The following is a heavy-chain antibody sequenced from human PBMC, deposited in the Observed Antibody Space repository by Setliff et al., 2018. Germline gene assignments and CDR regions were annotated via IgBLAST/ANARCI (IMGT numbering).Heavy chain of an antibody. CDR2: ISSSSSTI. Sequence: ASVKVSCAASGFTFSSYSINWVRQAPGKGLEWVSYISSSSSTIYYADSVKGRFTISRDNAKSSLYLRMNSLRAEDTAVYYCARVAGRGRYWYFDLWGRGTLVTVSS. J-gene: IGHJ2*01. V-gene: IGHV3-48*04. CDR1: GFTFSSYS. CDR3: ARVAGRGRYWYFDL.